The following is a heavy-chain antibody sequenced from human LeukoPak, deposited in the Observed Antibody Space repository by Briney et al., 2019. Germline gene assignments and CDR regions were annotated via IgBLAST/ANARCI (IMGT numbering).Heavy chain of an antibody. CDR1: VFTFSRHW. V-gene: IGHV3-7*01. Sequence: GWSLRLSCATSVFTFSRHWMSWVRQAPGKGPEWVANIKQDGSERYYVHSVKGRFTISRDNAKNSLYLQMNRLRAEDTAVYYCARDGGHSTDLDYWGQGIPVTVSS. J-gene: IGHJ4*02. CDR3: ARDGGHSTDLDY. D-gene: IGHD2-8*02. CDR2: IKQDGSER.